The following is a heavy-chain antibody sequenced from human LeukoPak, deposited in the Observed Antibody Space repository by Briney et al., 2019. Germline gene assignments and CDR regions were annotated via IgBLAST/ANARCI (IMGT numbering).Heavy chain of an antibody. D-gene: IGHD6-13*01. J-gene: IGHJ3*02. V-gene: IGHV5-10-1*01. CDR3: VRPGIGTASLDGSDI. CDR2: IDPSDSYT. CDR1: GYSFTSYW. Sequence: GESLRISCKGSGYSFTSYWISWVRQMPGKGLEWMGRIDPSDSYTNYSPSFQGHVTISADKSISTAYLQWSSLKASDTAMYYCVRPGIGTASLDGSDIWGQGTMVTVSS.